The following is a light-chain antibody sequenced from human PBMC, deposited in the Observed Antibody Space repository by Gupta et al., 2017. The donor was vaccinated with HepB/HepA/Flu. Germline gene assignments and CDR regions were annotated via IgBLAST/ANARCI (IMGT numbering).Light chain of an antibody. Sequence: DIQMTQSPSSLSASVGDRVTITCQASQDISNYLNWYQQKPGKAPKLLIYDASNLETGVPSRFSGSGSGTDFTFTISSLQPEDIATYYCQQYDNLQWTFGQGIKVEIK. CDR3: QQYDNLQWT. CDR1: QDISNY. CDR2: DAS. J-gene: IGKJ1*01. V-gene: IGKV1-33*01.